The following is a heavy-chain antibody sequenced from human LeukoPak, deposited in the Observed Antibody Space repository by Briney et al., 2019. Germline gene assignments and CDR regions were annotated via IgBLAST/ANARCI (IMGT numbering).Heavy chain of an antibody. Sequence: GGSLRLSCAASGFTFSSYSMNWVRQAPGKGLEWVSSISSSSSYIYYADSVKGRFTISRDNAKNSLYLQMNSLRAEDTAVYYCARGPDGPTGGIYWYFDLWGRGTLVTVSS. J-gene: IGHJ2*01. CDR2: ISSSSSYI. CDR1: GFTFSSYS. V-gene: IGHV3-21*01. D-gene: IGHD4-17*01. CDR3: ARGPDGPTGGIYWYFDL.